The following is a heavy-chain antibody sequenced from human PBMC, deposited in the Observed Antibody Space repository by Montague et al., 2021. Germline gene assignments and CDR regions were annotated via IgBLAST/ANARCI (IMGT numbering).Heavy chain of an antibody. V-gene: IGHV4-59*08. J-gene: IGHJ5*02. CDR3: AKQDYFVSGTSYKGFDP. Sequence: SETLSLTCTVSSGSIFHAHWSWVRQPPGKGLEWLWSMFYGGATSNNPSLKIPVTMSIDTSTNQFSLKLSFVTAADTAVYYCAKQDYFVSGTSYKGFDPWGQGILVTVSS. CDR2: MFYGGAT. D-gene: IGHD3-10*01. CDR1: SGSIFHAH.